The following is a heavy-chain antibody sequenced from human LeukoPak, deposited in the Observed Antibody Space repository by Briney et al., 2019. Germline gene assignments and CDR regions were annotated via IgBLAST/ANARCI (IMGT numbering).Heavy chain of an antibody. CDR3: ARADFWSGFSLFDI. D-gene: IGHD3-3*01. V-gene: IGHV4-30-2*01. CDR2: IYHSGST. Sequence: SETLSLTCAVSGGSISSGGYSWSWIRQPPGKGPEWIGYIYHSGSTYYNPSLKSRVTISVDRSKNQFSLKLSSVTAADTAVYYCARADFWSGFSLFDIWGQGTMVTVS. CDR1: GGSISSGGYS. J-gene: IGHJ3*02.